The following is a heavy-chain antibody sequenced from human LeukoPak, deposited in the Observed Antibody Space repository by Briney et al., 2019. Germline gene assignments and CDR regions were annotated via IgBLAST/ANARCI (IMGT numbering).Heavy chain of an antibody. CDR1: GFSFSSYW. CDR3: ASSTYSGSHWDAFNI. D-gene: IGHD1-26*01. J-gene: IGHJ3*02. V-gene: IGHV3-74*03. CDR2: IDSFGSSA. Sequence: GGSLRLSCAASGFSFSSYWMHWVRQAPGKGLVWVSRIDSFGSSATYADSVKGRFTVSRDNAKNTLYLQMNSLRPEDAAVYYCASSTYSGSHWDAFNIWGQGTMVTVSS.